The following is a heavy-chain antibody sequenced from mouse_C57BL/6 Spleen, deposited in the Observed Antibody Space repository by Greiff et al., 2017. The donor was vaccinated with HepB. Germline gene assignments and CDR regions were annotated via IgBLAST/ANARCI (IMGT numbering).Heavy chain of an antibody. J-gene: IGHJ3*01. Sequence: EVQGVESGAELVRPGASVKLSCTASGFNIKDDYMHWVKQRPEQGLEWIGWIDPENGDTEYASKFQGKATITADTSSNTAYLQLSSLTSEDTAVYYCTSITTVEAPWFAYWGQGTLVTVSA. D-gene: IGHD1-1*01. V-gene: IGHV14-4*01. CDR3: TSITTVEAPWFAY. CDR1: GFNIKDDY. CDR2: IDPENGDT.